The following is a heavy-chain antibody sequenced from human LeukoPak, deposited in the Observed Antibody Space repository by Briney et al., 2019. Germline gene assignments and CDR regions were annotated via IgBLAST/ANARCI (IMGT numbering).Heavy chain of an antibody. CDR3: AKDRGSGWYYYYGMDV. D-gene: IGHD6-19*01. J-gene: IGHJ6*02. CDR2: ISRGGTNI. CDR1: GFTFSSYE. V-gene: IGHV3-48*03. Sequence: PGGSLRLSCTASGFTFSSYEMNWVRQAPGKGLEWVSYISRGGTNIYYADSVQGRFTISRDNAKNSLYLQMNSLRAEDTAVYYCAKDRGSGWYYYYGMDVWGQGTTVTVSS.